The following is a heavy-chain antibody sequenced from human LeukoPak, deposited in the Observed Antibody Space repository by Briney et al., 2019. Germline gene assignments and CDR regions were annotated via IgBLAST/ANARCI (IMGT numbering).Heavy chain of an antibody. Sequence: GASVEVSCKAFGYTFTSNYMHWVRQAPGQGPEWMGVISPSGGSTTYAQKFQGRVTLTRDMSTSTDYLELSSLRSEDTAVYYCAREHYYDSSGYDWFDPWGQGTLVTVSS. CDR1: GYTFTSNY. CDR3: AREHYYDSSGYDWFDP. CDR2: ISPSGGST. J-gene: IGHJ5*02. D-gene: IGHD3-22*01. V-gene: IGHV1-46*01.